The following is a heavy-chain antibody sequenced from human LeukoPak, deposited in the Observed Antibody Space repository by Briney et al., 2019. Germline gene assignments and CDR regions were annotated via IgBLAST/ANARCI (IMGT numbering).Heavy chain of an antibody. CDR2: INHSGTT. CDR1: GGSFSGYY. V-gene: IGHV4-34*01. Sequence: PSETLSLTCAVYGGSFSGYYWSWIRQPPGKGLEWIGEINHSGTTNYNPSLKSRVTISVDTSKNQFSLKLSSVTAADTAVYYCARVLKGRAPFDYWGQGTLVTVSS. J-gene: IGHJ4*02. CDR3: ARVLKGRAPFDY.